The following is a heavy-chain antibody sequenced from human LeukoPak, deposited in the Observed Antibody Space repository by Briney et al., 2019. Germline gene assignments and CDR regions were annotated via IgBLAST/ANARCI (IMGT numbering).Heavy chain of an antibody. CDR3: ARDGGSDSYGSYYFDY. CDR1: GGSISSGVYY. V-gene: IGHV4-31*03. Sequence: SETLSLTCTVSGGSISSGVYYWSWIRQHPGKGLEWIGYIYYSGSTYYNPSLKSRVTISVDTSKNQFSLKLSSVTAADTAVYYCARDGGSDSYGSYYFDYWGQGTLVTVSP. CDR2: IYYSGST. J-gene: IGHJ4*02. D-gene: IGHD5-18*01.